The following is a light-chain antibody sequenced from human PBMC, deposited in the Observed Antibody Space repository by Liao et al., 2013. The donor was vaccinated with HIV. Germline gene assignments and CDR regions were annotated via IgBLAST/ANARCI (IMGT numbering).Light chain of an antibody. Sequence: SYELTQPPSVSVSPGQTASITCSADKLGDKYVCWYQQKPGQSPVLVIYQDSMRPSGIPERYSGSNSGNSATLTISGTQAMDEADYYCQTWDSSTACVVFGGGTRLTVL. CDR1: KLGDKY. J-gene: IGLJ2*01. CDR3: QTWDSSTACVV. V-gene: IGLV3-1*01. CDR2: QDS.